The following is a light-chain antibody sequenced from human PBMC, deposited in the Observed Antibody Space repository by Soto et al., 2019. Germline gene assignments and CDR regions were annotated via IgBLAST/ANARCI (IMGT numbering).Light chain of an antibody. V-gene: IGLV1-44*01. J-gene: IGLJ2*01. CDR1: SLNIGSNG. CDR2: SNH. Sequence: QSVLTQPPSASGTPGQRVTISCSGNSLNIGSNGVNWYVQFPGTAPRLLIHSNHRRHPGVPDRISGSKSDTSASLAISGLQSEDEADYYCAAWDDSVNGRVFGGGTKLTVL. CDR3: AAWDDSVNGRV.